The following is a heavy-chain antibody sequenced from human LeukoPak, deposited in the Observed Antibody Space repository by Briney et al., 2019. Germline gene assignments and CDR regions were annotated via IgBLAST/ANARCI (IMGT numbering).Heavy chain of an antibody. CDR2: ISGSGGST. Sequence: GGSLRLSCAASGFTFSSYAMSWVRQAPGKGLEWVSAISGSGGSTYYAGSVKGRFTISRDNSKNTLYLQMNSLRAEDTAVYYCAKTRDYDSSGYSTTPYFDYWGQGTLVTVSS. J-gene: IGHJ4*02. CDR1: GFTFSSYA. V-gene: IGHV3-23*01. CDR3: AKTRDYDSSGYSTTPYFDY. D-gene: IGHD3-22*01.